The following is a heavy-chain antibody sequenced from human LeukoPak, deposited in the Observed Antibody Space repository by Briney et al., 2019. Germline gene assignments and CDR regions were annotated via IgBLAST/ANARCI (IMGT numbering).Heavy chain of an antibody. CDR1: GFTVSSNY. D-gene: IGHD3-10*01. Sequence: PGGSLRLSCAASGFTVSSNYMSWVRQAPGKGLEWVSGISGSGGSTYYADSVKGRFTISRDNSKNTLYLQMNSLRAEDTAVYYCAKGHYGSGTYLHSYFFDYWGQGTLVTVSS. CDR2: ISGSGGST. CDR3: AKGHYGSGTYLHSYFFDY. J-gene: IGHJ4*02. V-gene: IGHV3-23*01.